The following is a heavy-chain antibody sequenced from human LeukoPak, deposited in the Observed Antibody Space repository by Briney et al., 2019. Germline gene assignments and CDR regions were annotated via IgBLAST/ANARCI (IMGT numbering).Heavy chain of an antibody. CDR3: AREMRTYYDILKGSYYFDY. CDR2: IYTSGST. D-gene: IGHD3-9*01. J-gene: IGHJ4*02. V-gene: IGHV4-61*02. Sequence: PSQTLSLTCTVSGGSISSGSYYWSWIRQPAGKGLEWIGRIYTSGSTNYNPSLKSRVTISVDTSKNQFSLKLSSVTAADTAVYYCAREMRTYYDILKGSYYFDYWGQGTLVTVSS. CDR1: GGSISSGSYY.